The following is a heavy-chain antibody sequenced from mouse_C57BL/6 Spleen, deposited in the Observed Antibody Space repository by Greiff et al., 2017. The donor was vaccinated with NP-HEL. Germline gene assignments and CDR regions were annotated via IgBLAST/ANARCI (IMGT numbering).Heavy chain of an antibody. J-gene: IGHJ2*01. V-gene: IGHV3-1*01. D-gene: IGHD1-1*01. CDR3: ARAPYYGSSLYYFDY. Sequence: EVKLVESGPGMVKPSQSLSLTCTVTGYSITSGYDWHWIRHFPGNKLEWMGYISYSGSTNYNPSLKSRISITHDTSKNHFFLKLNSVTTEDTATYYCARAPYYGSSLYYFDYWGQGTTLTVSS. CDR1: GYSITSGYD. CDR2: ISYSGST.